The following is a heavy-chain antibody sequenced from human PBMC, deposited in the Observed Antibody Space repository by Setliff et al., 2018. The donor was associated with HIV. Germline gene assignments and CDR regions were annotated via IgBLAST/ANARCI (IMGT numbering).Heavy chain of an antibody. CDR2: INPSGGST. V-gene: IGHV1-46*01. D-gene: IGHD6-19*01. Sequence: VKVSCKPSGYSFTNHYMHWVRQAPGQGLEWMGIINPSGGSTSYAQKFQGRVTMTRDASTSTVYMELSSLRSEDTAVYYCARNPRIAVAGTDYYYYMDVWGKGTTVTVSS. CDR1: GYSFTNHY. J-gene: IGHJ6*03. CDR3: ARNPRIAVAGTDYYYYMDV.